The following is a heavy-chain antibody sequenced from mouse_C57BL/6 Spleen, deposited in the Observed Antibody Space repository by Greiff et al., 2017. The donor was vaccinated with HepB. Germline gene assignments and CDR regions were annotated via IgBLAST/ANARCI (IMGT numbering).Heavy chain of an antibody. V-gene: IGHV1-80*01. CDR1: GYAFSSYW. CDR2: IYPGDGDT. CDR3: ARRHDSYWYFDV. Sequence: QVQLQQSGAELVKPGASVKISCKASGYAFSSYWMNWVKQRPGKGLEWIGQIYPGDGDTNYNGKFKGKATLTADKSSSTAYMQLSSLTSEDSAVYFCARRHDSYWYFDVWGTGTTVTVSS. J-gene: IGHJ1*03. D-gene: IGHD2-4*01.